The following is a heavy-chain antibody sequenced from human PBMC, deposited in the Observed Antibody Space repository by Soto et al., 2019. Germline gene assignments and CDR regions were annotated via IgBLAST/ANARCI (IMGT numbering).Heavy chain of an antibody. CDR3: AGGSAYQRTGNPNF. V-gene: IGHV1-8*01. CDR2: MNSYNGDG. J-gene: IGHJ4*02. CDR1: GYKFADYN. Sequence: QVQLVQSGAEVKKPGASVKVSCRTSGYKFADYNMNWVRQATGRGVELLGYMNSYNGDGGYAQKFQGRLTLTKNTSIRTAYMELTNLSDDETAVNYCAGGSAYQRTGNPNFWCQGTPVTFSS. D-gene: IGHD2-2*01.